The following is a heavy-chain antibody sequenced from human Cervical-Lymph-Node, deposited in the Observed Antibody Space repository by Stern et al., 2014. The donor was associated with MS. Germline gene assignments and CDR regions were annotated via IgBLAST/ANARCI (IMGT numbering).Heavy chain of an antibody. CDR2: MSGSGDT. Sequence: EVQLVQSGGGLVQPGGSLRLSCAASGVTITNYAMGWVRQAPGKGLEWVSGMSGSGDTFYADSVRGRFPISRDNSKNALYLQMNSLRAEDTAVYYCAKDLVLRFLEWFAWGQGALVTVSS. CDR3: AKDLVLRFLEWFA. CDR1: GVTITNYA. D-gene: IGHD3-3*01. J-gene: IGHJ5*02. V-gene: IGHV3-23*04.